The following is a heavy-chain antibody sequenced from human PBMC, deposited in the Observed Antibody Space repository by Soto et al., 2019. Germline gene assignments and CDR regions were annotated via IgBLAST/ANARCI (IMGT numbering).Heavy chain of an antibody. CDR1: GLTFSTYG. CDR2: ISSGGEYV. J-gene: IGHJ6*02. D-gene: IGHD6-13*01. V-gene: IGHV3-21*01. CDR3: ATDGAAGAAMGV. Sequence: EVQLVEPGGGLVKPGGSLRLSCAASGLTFSTYGMNWVRQAPGKGLEWVSSISSGGEYVGYADSVKGRLTISRDNTKNPQSPEQDSLRIGGTALFYCATDGAAGAAMGVWGQGTTVTVSS.